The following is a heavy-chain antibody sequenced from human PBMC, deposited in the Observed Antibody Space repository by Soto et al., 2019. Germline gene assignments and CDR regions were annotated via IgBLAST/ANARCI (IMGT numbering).Heavy chain of an antibody. Sequence: AVKVSCKASGGTFSSYAISWVRQAPGQGLEWMGGIIPIFGTANYAQKFQGRVTITADESTSTAYMELSSLRSEDTAVYYCARDLRDIAARPRDYYYYYGMDVWG. CDR1: GGTFSSYA. J-gene: IGHJ6*04. CDR2: IIPIFGTA. CDR3: ARDLRDIAARPRDYYYYYGMDV. V-gene: IGHV1-69*13. D-gene: IGHD6-6*01.